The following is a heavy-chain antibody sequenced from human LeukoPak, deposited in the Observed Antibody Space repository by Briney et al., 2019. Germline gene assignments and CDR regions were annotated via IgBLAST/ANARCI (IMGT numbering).Heavy chain of an antibody. CDR2: IHYTGDS. CDR1: GGSISNSY. D-gene: IGHD2-21*01. Sequence: PSETLSLTCTVSGGSISNSYWSWIRQPPGKGLEWIGYIHYTGDSNYNPSLKSRVAISLDTSKNQLSLNLRSVTAADTAVYYCARHEFASPFDSWGQGTLVTVSS. CDR3: ARHEFASPFDS. V-gene: IGHV4-59*08. J-gene: IGHJ4*02.